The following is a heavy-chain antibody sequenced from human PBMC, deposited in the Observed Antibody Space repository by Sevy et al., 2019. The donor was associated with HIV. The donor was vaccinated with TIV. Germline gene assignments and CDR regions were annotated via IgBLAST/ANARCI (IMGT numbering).Heavy chain of an antibody. V-gene: IGHV3-15*01. D-gene: IGHD3-22*01. CDR3: ATAPGYYDSAPFDY. J-gene: IGHJ4*02. Sequence: GGSLRLSCAVSGFTFNNAWMNWVRQAPGTGLQWVGLIKSKIDGETQDYAAPVKGRFTISRDDSKNTLFLQMNSLKIEDTAVYYCATAPGYYDSAPFDYWGPGTLVTVSS. CDR1: GFTFNNAW. CDR2: IKSKIDGETQ.